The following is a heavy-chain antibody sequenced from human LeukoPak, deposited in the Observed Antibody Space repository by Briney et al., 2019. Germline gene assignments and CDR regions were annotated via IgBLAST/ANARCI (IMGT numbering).Heavy chain of an antibody. CDR3: AREGEDLSSGDEYDAFDI. V-gene: IGHV3-74*01. J-gene: IGHJ3*02. Sequence: GGSLRLSCAASGFTFSSYWMHWVRQAPGKGLVWVSRINSDGSSTSYADSVKGRFTISRDNAKNTLYLQMNSPRVEDTAVYYCAREGEDLSSGDEYDAFDIWGQGTMVTVSS. CDR1: GFTFSSYW. D-gene: IGHD2-15*01. CDR2: INSDGSST.